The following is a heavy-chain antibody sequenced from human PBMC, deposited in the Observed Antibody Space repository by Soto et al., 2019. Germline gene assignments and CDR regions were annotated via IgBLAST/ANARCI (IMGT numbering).Heavy chain of an antibody. D-gene: IGHD2-21*01. CDR1: GFSFSSNS. Sequence: EVQLVESGGGLVQPGGSLRLSYAASGFSFSSNSMKWVRQAPGKGLEWVSYISSSGSTIYYADSVKGRFTISRDNAKNSLYLQMNSLRDDDTAVYYCARGRGYCGGTNCYLDYWGQGALVTVSS. V-gene: IGHV3-48*02. J-gene: IGHJ4*02. CDR2: ISSSGSTI. CDR3: ARGRGYCGGTNCYLDY.